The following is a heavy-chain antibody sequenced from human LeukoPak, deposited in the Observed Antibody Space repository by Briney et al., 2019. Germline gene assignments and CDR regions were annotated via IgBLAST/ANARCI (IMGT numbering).Heavy chain of an antibody. V-gene: IGHV3-11*01. D-gene: IGHD3-10*01. J-gene: IGHJ4*02. CDR2: ISHSGRTI. CDR1: GFTFSDYY. Sequence: GGSLRLSCAASGFTFSDYYMSWIRQAPGKGLEWVSYISHSGRTIYYADSVKGRFTISRDNAKNSLFLQMNSLRAEDTAVYYCARDTSWVTMVRGVKDYWGQGTLVTVSS. CDR3: ARDTSWVTMVRGVKDY.